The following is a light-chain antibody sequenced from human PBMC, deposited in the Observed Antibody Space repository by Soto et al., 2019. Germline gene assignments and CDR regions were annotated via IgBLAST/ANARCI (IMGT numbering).Light chain of an antibody. CDR2: DVS. Sequence: QSALTQPASVSGSPGQSITIPCTGTSSDVGGYNYVSWYQHHPGKAPKLMIYDVSNRPSGVSNRFSGSKSGNTASLTISGLQTEDEADYYCSSYTRSSTPVFGGGTKVTVL. J-gene: IGLJ3*02. V-gene: IGLV2-14*03. CDR1: SSDVGGYNY. CDR3: SSYTRSSTPV.